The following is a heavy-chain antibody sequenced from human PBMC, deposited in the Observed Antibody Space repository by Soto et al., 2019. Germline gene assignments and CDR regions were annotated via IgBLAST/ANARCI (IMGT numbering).Heavy chain of an antibody. CDR2: IKQDGSEK. D-gene: IGHD6-6*01. V-gene: IGHV3-7*01. CDR3: ARDVEYSSSSYYHAYYYYMDV. J-gene: IGHJ6*03. CDR1: GFTFSSYW. Sequence: GGSLRLSCAASGFTFSSYWMSWVRQAPGKGLEWVANIKQDGSEKYYVDSVKGRFTISRDNAKNSLYLQMNSLRAEDTAVYYCARDVEYSSSSYYHAYYYYMDVWGKGTTVTVSS.